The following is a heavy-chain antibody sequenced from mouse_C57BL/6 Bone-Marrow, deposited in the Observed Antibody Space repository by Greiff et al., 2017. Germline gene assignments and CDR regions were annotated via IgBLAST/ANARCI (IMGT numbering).Heavy chain of an antibody. D-gene: IGHD2-2*01. CDR1: GFTFSNYW. Sequence: DVKLVESGGGLVQPGGSMKLSCVASGFTFSNYWMNWVRQSPEKGLEWVAQIRLKSDNYATHHAEAVKGRFTISRDDSKSSVYLQMNNLRAEDTGSYYCTGGGWLRRYFDVWGTGTTVTVSS. CDR3: TGGGWLRRYFDV. CDR2: IRLKSDNYAT. J-gene: IGHJ1*03. V-gene: IGHV6-3*01.